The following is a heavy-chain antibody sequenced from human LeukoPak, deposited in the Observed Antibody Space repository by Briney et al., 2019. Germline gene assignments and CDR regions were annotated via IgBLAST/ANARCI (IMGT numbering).Heavy chain of an antibody. CDR3: ASPGQKYYYGSGSYWNFDY. J-gene: IGHJ4*02. V-gene: IGHV4-39*01. CDR1: GGSISSSSYY. CDR2: IYYSGST. Sequence: SETLSLTCTVSGGSISSSSYYWGWIRQPPGKGLEWIGSIYYSGSTYYNPSLKSRVTISVDTSKNQFSLKLSSVTAADTAVYYCASPGQKYYYGSGSYWNFDYWGQGTLVTVSS. D-gene: IGHD3-10*01.